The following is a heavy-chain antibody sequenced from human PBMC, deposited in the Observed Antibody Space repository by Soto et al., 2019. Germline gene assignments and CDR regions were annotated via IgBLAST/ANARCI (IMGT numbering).Heavy chain of an antibody. D-gene: IGHD3-22*01. V-gene: IGHV3-23*01. J-gene: IGHJ4*02. Sequence: GGSLRLSCAASGFTFSSYALTWVRQAPGKGLEWVSVIGASGSSTFHADSVKGRFTISRDNSKNTLFLQMNSLRAEDTAVYYCAKVVHYDSTGYYSNLDHWGQGTLVTVSS. CDR2: IGASGSST. CDR1: GFTFSSYA. CDR3: AKVVHYDSTGYYSNLDH.